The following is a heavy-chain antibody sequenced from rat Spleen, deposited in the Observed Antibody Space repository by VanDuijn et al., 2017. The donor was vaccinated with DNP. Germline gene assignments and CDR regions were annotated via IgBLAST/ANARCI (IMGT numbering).Heavy chain of an antibody. CDR3: TRLQSLFDN. CDR1: GFTFSSFP. J-gene: IGHJ2*01. CDR2: ISPSGGST. V-gene: IGHV5-46*01. Sequence: EVQLVESGGGLVQPGRSLKLSCAASGFTFSSFPMAWVRQAPTKGLEWVASISPSGGSTYYRDSVKGRFTVSRDNAKSTLYLQMDSLRSEDTATYYCTRLQSLFDNWGQGVMVTVSS.